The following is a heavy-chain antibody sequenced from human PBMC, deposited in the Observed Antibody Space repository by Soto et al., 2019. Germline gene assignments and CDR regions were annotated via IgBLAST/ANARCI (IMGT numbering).Heavy chain of an antibody. Sequence: GGSLRLSCAASGFTFSNAWMNWVRQAPGKGLEWVGRIKSKTDGGTTDYAAPVKGRFTISRDDSKNTLYLQMNSLKTEDTAVYYCTTLLYYFWSAIPPHYGMDVWGQGTTVTVSS. J-gene: IGHJ6*02. CDR3: TTLLYYFWSAIPPHYGMDV. CDR2: IKSKTDGGTT. D-gene: IGHD3-3*01. V-gene: IGHV3-15*07. CDR1: GFTFSNAW.